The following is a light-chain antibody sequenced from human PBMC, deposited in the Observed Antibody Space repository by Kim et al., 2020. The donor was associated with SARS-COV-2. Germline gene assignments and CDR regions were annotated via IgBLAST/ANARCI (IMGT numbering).Light chain of an antibody. Sequence: GQSVTISCTGTSSDVVTYNRVSWYQQPPGTAPKRMIYEVSSRPSGFPDRFSGSKSGNTASLTISGLQAQDEADYYCSSYTSISTYVFGTGTKVTVL. V-gene: IGLV2-18*02. J-gene: IGLJ1*01. CDR1: SSDVVTYNR. CDR3: SSYTSISTYV. CDR2: EVS.